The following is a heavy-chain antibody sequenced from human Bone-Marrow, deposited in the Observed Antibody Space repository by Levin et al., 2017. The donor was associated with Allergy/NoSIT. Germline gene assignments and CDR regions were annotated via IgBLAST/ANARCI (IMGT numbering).Heavy chain of an antibody. CDR3: ARDAGYYDSSGYSYDAFDI. Sequence: SVKVSCKASGGTFSSYAISWVRQAPGQGLEWMGGIIPIFGTANYAQKFQGRVTITADKSTSTAYMELSSLRSEDTAVYYCARDAGYYDSSGYSYDAFDIWGQGTMVTVSS. J-gene: IGHJ3*02. D-gene: IGHD3-22*01. CDR2: IIPIFGTA. V-gene: IGHV1-69*06. CDR1: GGTFSSYA.